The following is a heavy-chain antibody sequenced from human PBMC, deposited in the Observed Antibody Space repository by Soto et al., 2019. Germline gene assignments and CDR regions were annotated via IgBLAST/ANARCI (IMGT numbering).Heavy chain of an antibody. Sequence: SGPTLVNPTQTLTLTCTFSGFSLSTSGVGVGWIRQPPGKALEWLALIYWDDDKRYSPSLKSRLTITKDTSKNQVVLTMTNMDPVDTATYYCAHTPNTPLRFLEWPHFDDWGQGTLVTVSS. CDR2: IYWDDDK. J-gene: IGHJ4*02. D-gene: IGHD3-3*01. CDR1: GFSLSTSGVG. V-gene: IGHV2-5*02. CDR3: AHTPNTPLRFLEWPHFDD.